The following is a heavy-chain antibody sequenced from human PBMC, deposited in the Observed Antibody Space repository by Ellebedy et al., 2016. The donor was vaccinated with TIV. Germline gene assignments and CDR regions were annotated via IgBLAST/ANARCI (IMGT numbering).Heavy chain of an antibody. Sequence: PGGSLRLSCAASGFTFSSFAMGWVRQAPGKGLEWVSGIVGGGAERYADSVKGRFTISRDNSKNTVDLQMKSLRDEDTAVYFCAKDRTAGDGYWVFDSWGQGTLVTVSS. J-gene: IGHJ4*02. CDR2: IVGGGA. CDR1: GFTFSSFA. V-gene: IGHV3-23*01. D-gene: IGHD5-18*01. CDR3: AKDRTAGDGYWVFDS.